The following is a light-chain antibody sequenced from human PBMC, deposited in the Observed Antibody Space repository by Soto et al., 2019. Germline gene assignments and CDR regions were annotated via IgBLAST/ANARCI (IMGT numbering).Light chain of an antibody. J-gene: IGKJ1*01. CDR2: GAT. Sequence: EIVLTQSPGTLSLSPGERATLSCRASQSVSSSYLAWYQQKPGQAPRLLIYGATSRATGIRDRFSGSGSGTDFTLTINRLEPEDFAVYYCQQYGSSPWTFGQGTKVEIK. V-gene: IGKV3-20*01. CDR3: QQYGSSPWT. CDR1: QSVSSSY.